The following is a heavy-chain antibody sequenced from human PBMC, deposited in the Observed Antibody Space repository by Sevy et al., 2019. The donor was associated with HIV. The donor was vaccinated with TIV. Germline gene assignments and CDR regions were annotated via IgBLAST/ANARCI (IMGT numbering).Heavy chain of an antibody. D-gene: IGHD2-2*01. J-gene: IGHJ4*02. CDR1: GGSISAYS. Sequence: SETLSLTCTVSGGSISAYSWSWIRQPPGKGLEWIGYILYTGSTNYNPSLKSRVTVSVDTSKNQFSLRMTSVTAADTAVYYCARHGSNPYCNSWGQGTLVTVSS. V-gene: IGHV4-59*01. CDR2: ILYTGST. CDR3: ARHGSNPYCNS.